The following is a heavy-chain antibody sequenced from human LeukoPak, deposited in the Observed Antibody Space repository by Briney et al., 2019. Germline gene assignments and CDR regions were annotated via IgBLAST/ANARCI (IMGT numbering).Heavy chain of an antibody. CDR2: FDPEDGET. CDR3: ATRNPGVAATDY. J-gene: IGHJ4*02. CDR1: GYTLTELS. D-gene: IGHD2-15*01. V-gene: IGHV1-24*01. Sequence: ASVKVSCKVSGYTLTELSMHWVRQAPGKGLEWMGGFDPEDGETIYAQKFQGRVTMTEDTSTDTAYMELSSLRSEDTAVYYCATRNPGVAATDYWGQGTLVTVSS.